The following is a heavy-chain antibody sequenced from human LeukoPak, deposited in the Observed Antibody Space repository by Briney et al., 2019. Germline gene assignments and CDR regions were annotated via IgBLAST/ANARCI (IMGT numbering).Heavy chain of an antibody. CDR3: ATFRQVLLPFDS. J-gene: IGHJ4*02. D-gene: IGHD2-15*01. CDR1: GFTFSTFA. V-gene: IGHV3-23*01. Sequence: HAGGSLRLSCAASGFTFSTFAMNWVRQPPGKGLEWVSSIFPSGGEIHYADSVRGRFTISRDNSKSTLSLQMNSLRAEDTAIYYCATFRQVLLPFDSWGQGTLVTVSS. CDR2: IFPSGGEI.